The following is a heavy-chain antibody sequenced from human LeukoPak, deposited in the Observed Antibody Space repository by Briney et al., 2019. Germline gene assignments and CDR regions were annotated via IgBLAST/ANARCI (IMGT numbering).Heavy chain of an antibody. CDR1: GGSVSNYY. CDR2: IYYTET. J-gene: IGHJ4*02. D-gene: IGHD7-27*01. CDR3: ATRKLGNDY. V-gene: IGHV4-59*02. Sequence: SETLSLTCTVSGGSVSNYYWSWIRQSPGKGLEWIGYIYYTETSYNPSLKSRVNISADTSKNQFSLKLYSVTAADTAVYYCATRKLGNDYWGQGTLVTVSS.